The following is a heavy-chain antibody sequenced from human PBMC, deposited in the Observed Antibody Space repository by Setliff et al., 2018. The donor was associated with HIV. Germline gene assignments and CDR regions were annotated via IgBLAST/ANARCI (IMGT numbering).Heavy chain of an antibody. J-gene: IGHJ4*02. CDR3: ARGFDYAQRPPLYYFDY. CDR1: GGSISSGYYY. CDR2: IYYSGNP. V-gene: IGHV4-31*03. Sequence: TLSLTCTVSGGSISSGYYYWSWIRQHPGKGLEWIGYIYYSGNPFYNPSLRSRVTISLDTSKNQFSLKRSSVTAADTAVYYCARGFDYAQRPPLYYFDYWGQGTLVTVSS. D-gene: IGHD2-2*01.